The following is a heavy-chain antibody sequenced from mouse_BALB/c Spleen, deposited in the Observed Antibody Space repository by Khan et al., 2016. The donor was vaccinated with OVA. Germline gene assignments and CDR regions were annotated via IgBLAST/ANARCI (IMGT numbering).Heavy chain of an antibody. D-gene: IGHD1-2*01. Sequence: EVTLEVSGPGLVKPSQSLSLTCTVTGYSITSGYGWNWIRQFPGNKLEWMGYISYSGSTNYNPSLKSRISITRDTSKNQFFLQLNSVTTEDTATYYCARTARIKYWGQGTTLTVSS. CDR3: ARTARIKY. V-gene: IGHV3-2*02. J-gene: IGHJ2*01. CDR2: ISYSGST. CDR1: GYSITSGYG.